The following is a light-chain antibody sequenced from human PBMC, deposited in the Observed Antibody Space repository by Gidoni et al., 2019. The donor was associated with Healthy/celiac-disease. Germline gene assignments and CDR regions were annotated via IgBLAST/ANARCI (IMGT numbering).Light chain of an antibody. CDR3: QQLS. J-gene: IGKJ3*01. V-gene: IGKV1-9*01. CDR1: HGISSY. Sequence: DIQLTQSPSFMSESVGDRVTITCRASHGISSYLAWYQPKPGKAPKLLIYAASTLQSGVPSRFSGSGSGTEFTLTISSLQPEDFATYYCQQLSFGPGTKVDIK. CDR2: AAS.